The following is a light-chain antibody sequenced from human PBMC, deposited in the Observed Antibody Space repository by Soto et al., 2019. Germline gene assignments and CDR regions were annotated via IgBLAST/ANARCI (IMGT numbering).Light chain of an antibody. Sequence: QSVLTQPPSASGTPGQRGTLSCSGSSSNIGSNYVYWYQQLPGTAPTLLIYRNNQRPSGVPDRFSGSKSGTSASLAISGLRSEDEADYYCAAWDDSRSVVFGGGTKLTGL. CDR2: RNN. J-gene: IGLJ2*01. CDR3: AAWDDSRSVV. CDR1: SSNIGSNY. V-gene: IGLV1-47*01.